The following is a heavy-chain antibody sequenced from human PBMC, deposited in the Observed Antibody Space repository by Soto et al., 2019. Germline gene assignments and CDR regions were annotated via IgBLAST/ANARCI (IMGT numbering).Heavy chain of an antibody. J-gene: IGHJ4*02. CDR1: GGSIRISSYY. CDR3: ARQAGRYSSAWYGGGFDY. Sequence: SETLSLTCTVSGGSIRISSYYWGWIRQPPGKGLEWIGCIYYSGNTYYNPSLKSRVTISVDTAKNQFSLNLGSVTAADTAVYYCARQAGRYSSAWYGGGFDYWGQGTLVTVSS. D-gene: IGHD6-19*01. CDR2: IYYSGNT. V-gene: IGHV4-39*01.